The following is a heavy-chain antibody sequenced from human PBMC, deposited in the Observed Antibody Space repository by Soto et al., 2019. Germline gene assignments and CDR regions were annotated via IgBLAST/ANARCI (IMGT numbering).Heavy chain of an antibody. CDR2: ISYDGSNK. CDR1: GFTFSSYG. D-gene: IGHD3-10*01. Sequence: QVQLVESGGGVVQPGRSLRLSCAASGFTFSSYGMHWVRQAPGKGLEWVAVISYDGSNKYYAESVKGRFTISRDNSKNTLYLQMNSLRAEDTAVYYCAKDRPGSDSYYMDVWGKGTTVTVSS. J-gene: IGHJ6*03. V-gene: IGHV3-30*18. CDR3: AKDRPGSDSYYMDV.